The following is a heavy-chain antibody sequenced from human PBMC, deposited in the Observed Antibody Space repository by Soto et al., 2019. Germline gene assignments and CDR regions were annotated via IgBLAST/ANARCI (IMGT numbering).Heavy chain of an antibody. J-gene: IGHJ4*02. CDR1: GFTFSSYG. CDR2: IWYDGSNK. D-gene: IGHD6-19*01. CDR3: ARGRYTSGWYESVY. V-gene: IGHV3-33*01. Sequence: QVQLVESGGGVVQPGRSLRLSCAASGFTFSSYGMHWVRQAPGKGLEWVAVIWYDGSNKYYADSVKGRFTISRDNSKNTLYLQMNSLRAEDTAVYYCARGRYTSGWYESVYWGQGTLVTVSS.